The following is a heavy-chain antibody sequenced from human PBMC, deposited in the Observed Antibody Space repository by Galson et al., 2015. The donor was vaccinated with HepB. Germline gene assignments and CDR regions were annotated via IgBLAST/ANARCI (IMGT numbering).Heavy chain of an antibody. J-gene: IGHJ3*02. Sequence: SLRLSCAASGFTFSSYGMHWVRQAPGKGLEWVAVISYDGSNKYYADSVKGRFTISRDNSKNTLYLQMNSLRAEDTAVYYCANCGAWELRAPCDAFDIWGQGTMVTVSS. CDR3: ANCGAWELRAPCDAFDI. V-gene: IGHV3-30*18. D-gene: IGHD1-26*01. CDR2: ISYDGSNK. CDR1: GFTFSSYG.